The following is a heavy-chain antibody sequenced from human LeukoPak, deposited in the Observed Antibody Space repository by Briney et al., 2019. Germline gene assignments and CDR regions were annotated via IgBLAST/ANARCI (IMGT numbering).Heavy chain of an antibody. D-gene: IGHD1-26*01. J-gene: IGHJ4*02. CDR1: GFTFRNYA. Sequence: GGSLRLSCAASGFTFRNYAMHWVRQAAGKGLEYVSAISSDGGSTYYANSVKGRFTISRDNSKNTLFLQMGSLRLEDMAVYYCARALVGATVDYWGQGTLVTVSS. CDR2: ISSDGGST. V-gene: IGHV3-64*01. CDR3: ARALVGATVDY.